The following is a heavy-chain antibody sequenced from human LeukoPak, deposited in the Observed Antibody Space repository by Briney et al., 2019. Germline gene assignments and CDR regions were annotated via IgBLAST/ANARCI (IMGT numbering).Heavy chain of an antibody. CDR1: GGSIRSSSYY. CDR3: ARGRDGYNYYYFDY. CDR2: IDYSGSN. D-gene: IGHD5-24*01. Sequence: PSETLSLTCTVSGGSIRSSSYYWGWIRQPPGKGLEWIGSIDYSGSNYYNPSLKSRVTISVDTSKNQFSLKLSSVTAADTAVYYCARGRDGYNYYYFDYWGQGTLVTVSS. V-gene: IGHV4-39*07. J-gene: IGHJ4*02.